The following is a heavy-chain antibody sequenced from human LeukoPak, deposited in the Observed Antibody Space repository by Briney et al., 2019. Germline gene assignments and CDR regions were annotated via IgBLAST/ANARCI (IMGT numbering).Heavy chain of an antibody. Sequence: PSETLSLTCTVSGGSISSYYWGWIRQPAGKGLEWLGRIYTDGSTNYNPSLRRRISMSVDLSANQFTLRLSSVTAADTAIYYCARDHNEYDFLSDAYLGYFDYWGQGALVTVSS. CDR3: ARDHNEYDFLSDAYLGYFDY. V-gene: IGHV4-4*07. CDR2: IYTDGST. D-gene: IGHD3-3*01. J-gene: IGHJ4*02. CDR1: GGSISSYY.